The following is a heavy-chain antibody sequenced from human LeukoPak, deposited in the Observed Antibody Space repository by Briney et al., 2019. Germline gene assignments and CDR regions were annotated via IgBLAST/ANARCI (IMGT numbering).Heavy chain of an antibody. CDR2: IIPIFGTA. CDR3: ARDSGMATIYFDY. J-gene: IGHJ4*02. CDR1: GGTFSSYA. V-gene: IGHV1-69*06. D-gene: IGHD5-24*01. Sequence: ASVKVSCKASGGTFSSYAISWVRQAPGQGLEWMGGIIPIFGTANYAQKFQGRVTITADKSTSTAYMELSGLRSEDTAVYYCARDSGMATIYFDYWGQGTLVTVSS.